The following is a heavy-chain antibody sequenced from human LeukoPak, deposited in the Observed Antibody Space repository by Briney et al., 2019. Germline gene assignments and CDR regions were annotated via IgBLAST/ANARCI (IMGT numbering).Heavy chain of an antibody. D-gene: IGHD5-18*01. CDR1: GGSISSSSYY. CDR3: ATLRRGYSYGGIIDY. Sequence: PSETLSLTCTVSGGSISSSSYYWGWIRQPPGKGLEWIGSIYYSGSTYYNPSLKSRVTISVDTSKNQFSLKLSSVTAADTAVYYCATLRRGYSYGGIIDYWGQGTLVTVSS. V-gene: IGHV4-39*01. CDR2: IYYSGST. J-gene: IGHJ4*02.